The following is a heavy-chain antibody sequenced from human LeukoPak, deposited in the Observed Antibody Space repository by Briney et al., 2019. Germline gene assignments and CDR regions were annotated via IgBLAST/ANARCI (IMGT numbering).Heavy chain of an antibody. CDR3: AKEGDIVVVVAATFDY. CDR2: ISGSGGST. J-gene: IGHJ4*02. Sequence: GGSLRLSCAASGFAFSTYNMIWVRQAPGKGLEWVSAISGSGGSTYYADSVKGRFTISRDNSKNTQYLQMNSLRAEDTAVYYCAKEGDIVVVVAATFDYWGQGTLVTVSS. D-gene: IGHD2-15*01. CDR1: GFAFSTYN. V-gene: IGHV3-23*01.